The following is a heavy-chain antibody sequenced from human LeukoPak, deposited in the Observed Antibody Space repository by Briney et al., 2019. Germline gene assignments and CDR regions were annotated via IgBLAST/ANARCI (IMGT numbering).Heavy chain of an antibody. CDR2: IYHSWTT. V-gene: IGHV4-4*02. CDR1: GAYITNSHL. Sequence: PSETLSLTCAVSGAYITNSHLWGWARQPPGEGLEWIGEIYHSWTTNYNPSLKSRATMSVDKSKNQFSLKLSSVTAADTAVYYCATYFYGEYGSYYFDYWGQGTLVTVSS. D-gene: IGHD4-17*01. CDR3: ATYFYGEYGSYYFDY. J-gene: IGHJ4*02.